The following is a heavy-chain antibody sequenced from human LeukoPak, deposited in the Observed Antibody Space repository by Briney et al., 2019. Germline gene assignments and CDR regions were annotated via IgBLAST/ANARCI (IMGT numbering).Heavy chain of an antibody. CDR1: GFTSSSYW. J-gene: IGHJ3*02. D-gene: IGHD6-19*01. Sequence: GGSLRLSCAASGFTSSSYWMHWVRQAPGKGLVWVSRINCDGSSTNYADSVKGRFTISRDNAKNTLYLQMNSLRAEDTGVYYCSRVTYSSGWTGAIDVFDMWRQETVDRLSS. CDR2: INCDGSST. V-gene: IGHV3-74*01. CDR3: SRVTYSSGWTGAIDVFDM.